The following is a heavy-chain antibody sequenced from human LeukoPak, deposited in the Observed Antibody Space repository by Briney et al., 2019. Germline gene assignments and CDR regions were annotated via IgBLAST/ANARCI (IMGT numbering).Heavy chain of an antibody. V-gene: IGHV4-30-2*01. CDR2: IYHSGST. J-gene: IGHJ5*02. CDR1: GGSTSSGGYS. Sequence: SETLSLTCAVSGGSTSSGGYSWSWIRQPPGKGLEWIGYIYHSGSTYYNPPLKSRVTISVDRSKNQFSLKLSSVTAADTAVYYCARAQNPYYYGSGRFDPWGQGTLVTVSS. CDR3: ARAQNPYYYGSGRFDP. D-gene: IGHD3-10*01.